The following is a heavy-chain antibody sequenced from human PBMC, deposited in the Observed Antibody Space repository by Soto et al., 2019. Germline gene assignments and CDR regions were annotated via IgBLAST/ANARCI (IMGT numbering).Heavy chain of an antibody. V-gene: IGHV3-21*01. CDR1: GFTFSSYS. Sequence: GGSLRLSCAASGFTFSSYSMNWVRQAPGKGLEWVSSISSSSSYIYYADSVKGRFTISRDNAKNSLYLQMNSLRAEDTAVYYCARDIRRHPRAFHIWCPGTMLTLS. CDR2: ISSSSSYI. D-gene: IGHD1-20*01. CDR3: ARDIRRHPRAFHI. J-gene: IGHJ3*02.